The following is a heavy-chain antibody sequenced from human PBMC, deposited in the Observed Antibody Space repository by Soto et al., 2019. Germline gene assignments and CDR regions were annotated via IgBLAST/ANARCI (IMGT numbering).Heavy chain of an antibody. Sequence: QVHLRESGPGLVKSSETLSLTCTVSGDSVTNYFWSWMRQPPGKGREWIGHMYHGGSTNYSPSLKSRVTMSLDSSRNQFSLNLSSVTAADTAVYFCARGDYLNRSGYYYFQHWGQGTPVTVSS. CDR1: GDSVTNYF. CDR3: ARGDYLNRSGYYYFQH. J-gene: IGHJ1*01. D-gene: IGHD3-22*01. V-gene: IGHV4-59*02. CDR2: MYHGGST.